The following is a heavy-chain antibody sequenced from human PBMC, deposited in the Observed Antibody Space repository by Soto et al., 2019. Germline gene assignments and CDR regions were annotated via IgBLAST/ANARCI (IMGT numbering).Heavy chain of an antibody. CDR3: AKVVEQQLVRVGLHY. J-gene: IGHJ4*02. CDR1: GFTFSRYA. D-gene: IGHD6-13*01. V-gene: IGHV3-30*18. CDR2: ILHDGSNK. Sequence: QVQLVESGGGVVQPGRSLRLSCAASGFTFSRYAMHWVRQAPGKGLEWVAAILHDGSNKLYADSVKGRFTISRDNSKNTLDLPMDSLRAEDTAMYYCAKVVEQQLVRVGLHYWGQGTLVTVSS.